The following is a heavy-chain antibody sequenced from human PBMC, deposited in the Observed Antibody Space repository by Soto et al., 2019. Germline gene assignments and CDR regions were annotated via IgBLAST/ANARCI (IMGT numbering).Heavy chain of an antibody. J-gene: IGHJ4*02. CDR1: GFTLGTYV. D-gene: IGHD2-15*01. V-gene: IGHV3-23*01. CDR2: ISGSGGST. Sequence: EVQLLESGGGLVQPGGSLRLSCAASGFTLGTYVMTWVRQAPGKGLEWVSAISGSGGSTNYADPVKGRFTISRDNTKKTLYRQMNSLRVEDTAVYYCAKDRKGSYCSGGTCYSFDYWGQGTLVTVPS. CDR3: AKDRKGSYCSGGTCYSFDY.